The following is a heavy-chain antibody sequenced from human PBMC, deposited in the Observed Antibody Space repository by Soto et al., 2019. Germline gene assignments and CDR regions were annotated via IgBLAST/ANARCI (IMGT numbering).Heavy chain of an antibody. Sequence: HPGGSLRLSCAASGFTFSSYGMHWVRQAPGKGLEWVAVISYDGSNKYYADSVKGRFTISRDNSKNTLYLQMNSLRAEDTAVYYCAKANFWSGHAESAFDYWGQGTLVTVSS. D-gene: IGHD3-3*01. CDR1: GFTFSSYG. CDR3: AKANFWSGHAESAFDY. J-gene: IGHJ4*02. V-gene: IGHV3-30*18. CDR2: ISYDGSNK.